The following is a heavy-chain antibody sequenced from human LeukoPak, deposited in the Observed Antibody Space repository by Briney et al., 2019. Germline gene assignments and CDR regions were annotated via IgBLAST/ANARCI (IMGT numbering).Heavy chain of an antibody. V-gene: IGHV4-4*02. CDR3: ARIGARGYSYGKGPFDY. D-gene: IGHD5-18*01. Sequence: PSETLSLTCAVSGGSISSSNWWSWVRQPPGKGLEWIGSIYYSGSTYYNPSLKSRVTISVDTSKNQFSLKLSSVTAADTAVYYCARIGARGYSYGKGPFDYWGQGTLVTVSS. CDR1: GGSISSSNW. CDR2: IYYSGST. J-gene: IGHJ4*02.